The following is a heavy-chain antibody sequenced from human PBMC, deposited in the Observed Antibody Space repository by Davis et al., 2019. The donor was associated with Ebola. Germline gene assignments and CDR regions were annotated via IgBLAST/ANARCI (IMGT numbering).Heavy chain of an antibody. CDR2: VNPGGTGT. D-gene: IGHD1-1*01. CDR3: ATLKTVADTSFDA. CDR1: GFAFSYYW. V-gene: IGHV3-74*01. J-gene: IGHJ4*02. Sequence: GESLKISCTASGFAFSYYWMHWVRQVPGKGLVWVARVNPGGTGTNYVDSVQGRFSISRDNTKNTMSLVMNNLRPEDAGVYYCATLKTVADTSFDAWGQGTLVSVSS.